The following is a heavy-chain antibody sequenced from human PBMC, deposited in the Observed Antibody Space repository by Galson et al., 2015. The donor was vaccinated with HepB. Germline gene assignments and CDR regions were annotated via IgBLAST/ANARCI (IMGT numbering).Heavy chain of an antibody. V-gene: IGHV3-21*01. CDR1: GFTFSSYS. CDR3: ARGHGYSPVEWY. Sequence: SLRLSCAASGFTFSSYSMNWVRQAPGKGLEWVSSISSSSSYIYYADSVKGRFTISRDNAKNSLYLQMNSLRAEDTAVYYCARGHGYSPVEWYWGQGTLVTVSS. D-gene: IGHD5-18*01. J-gene: IGHJ4*02. CDR2: ISSSSSYI.